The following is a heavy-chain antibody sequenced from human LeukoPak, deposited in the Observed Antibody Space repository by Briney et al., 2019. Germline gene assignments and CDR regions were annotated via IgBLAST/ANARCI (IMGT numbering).Heavy chain of an antibody. V-gene: IGHV1-58*02. J-gene: IGHJ3*02. Sequence: GASVKVSCKASGFTFTSSAMQWVRQARGQRLEWIGWIVVGSGNTNYAQKFQERVTITRDMSTSTAYMELSRLTSDDTAIYYCARDLYTASTRGDDAFDIWGQGTMVTVSS. CDR1: GFTFTSSA. D-gene: IGHD3-16*01. CDR3: ARDLYTASTRGDDAFDI. CDR2: IVVGSGNT.